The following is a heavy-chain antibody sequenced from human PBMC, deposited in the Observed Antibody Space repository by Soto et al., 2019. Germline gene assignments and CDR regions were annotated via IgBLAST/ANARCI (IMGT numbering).Heavy chain of an antibody. CDR1: GGSISSSRSY. CDR3: ARQQTTAVIDLWFDP. D-gene: IGHD2-2*01. J-gene: IGHJ5*02. CDR2: IFYSGST. Sequence: QLQLQESGPGLVKASETLSLTCNVSGGSISSSRSYWAWIRQPPGKGLEWIANIFYSGSTYYNPSPASRVPVSVDTSKNQFSLKLSSVTAADTAVYYCARQQTTAVIDLWFDPWGQGTLVTVSS. V-gene: IGHV4-39*01.